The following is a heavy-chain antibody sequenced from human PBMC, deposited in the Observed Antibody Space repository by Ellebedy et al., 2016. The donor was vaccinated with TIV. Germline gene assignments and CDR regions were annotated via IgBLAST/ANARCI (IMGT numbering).Heavy chain of an antibody. V-gene: IGHV3-7*01. D-gene: IGHD1-1*01. Sequence: GGSLRLSXAASGFTFSSYWMHWVRQPSGKGLEWVANIKQDGSEKHYVDSVKGRFTISRDNAKNSLYLQMNSLRGEDTAMYYCARAPAEGTFDYWGQGTLVTVSS. CDR2: IKQDGSEK. CDR1: GFTFSSYW. CDR3: ARAPAEGTFDY. J-gene: IGHJ4*02.